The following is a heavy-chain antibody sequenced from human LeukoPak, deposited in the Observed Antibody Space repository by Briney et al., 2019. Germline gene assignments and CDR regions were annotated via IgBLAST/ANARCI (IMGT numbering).Heavy chain of an antibody. D-gene: IGHD6-13*01. CDR3: ARGTVAAAGTSSSYYYYMDV. V-gene: IGHV1-69*05. CDR1: GGTFSSYA. CDR2: IIPIFGTA. Sequence: SVKVSCKASGGTFSSYAISWVRQAPGQGLEWMGGIIPIFGTANYAQKFQGRVTITTDESTSTAYMELSSLRSEDTAVYYCARGTVAAAGTSSSYYYYMDVWGKGTTVTVSS. J-gene: IGHJ6*03.